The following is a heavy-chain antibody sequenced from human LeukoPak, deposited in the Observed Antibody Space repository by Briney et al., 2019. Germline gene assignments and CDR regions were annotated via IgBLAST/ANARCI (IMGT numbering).Heavy chain of an antibody. CDR2: IYSGGNI. CDR1: GGSISTYY. D-gene: IGHD3-10*01. V-gene: IGHV4-4*07. J-gene: IGHJ6*03. CDR3: AREREVPVGTARGVIRHYYMDV. Sequence: PSETLSLTCTVSGGSISTYYWSWIRQPAGKGLEWIGRIYSGGNIDYNPSLKNRVTMSVDTSNNQFSLKLSSVMAADTAVYYCAREREVPVGTARGVIRHYYMDVWGKGTTVTVSS.